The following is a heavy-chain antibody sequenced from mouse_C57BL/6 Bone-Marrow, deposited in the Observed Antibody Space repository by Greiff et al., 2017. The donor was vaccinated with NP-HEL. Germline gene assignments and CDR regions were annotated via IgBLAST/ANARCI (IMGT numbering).Heavy chain of an antibody. CDR1: GFTFSDYY. D-gene: IGHD4-1*01. CDR2: ISNGGGST. CDR3: AREGLTGYAMDY. V-gene: IGHV5-12*01. J-gene: IGHJ4*01. Sequence: EVQRVESGGGLVQPGGSLKLSCAASGFTFSDYYMYWVRQTPEKRLEWVAYISNGGGSTYYPDTVKGRFTISRDNAKNTLYLQMSRLKSEDTAMYYCAREGLTGYAMDYWGQGTSVTVSS.